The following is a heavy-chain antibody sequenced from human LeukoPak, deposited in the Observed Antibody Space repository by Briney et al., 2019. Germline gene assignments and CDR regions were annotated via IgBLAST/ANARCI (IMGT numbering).Heavy chain of an antibody. D-gene: IGHD6-19*01. CDR1: GFTFSSYA. CDR3: AKDPGSGWFYYFDY. J-gene: IGHJ4*02. V-gene: IGHV3-23*01. CDR2: ISGSGGST. Sequence: PGGSLRLSCAASGFTFSSYAMSWVRQAPGKGLGWVSAISGSGGSTYYADSVKGRFTISRDNSKNTLYLQMNSLRAEDTAVYYCAKDPGSGWFYYFDYWGQGTLVTVSS.